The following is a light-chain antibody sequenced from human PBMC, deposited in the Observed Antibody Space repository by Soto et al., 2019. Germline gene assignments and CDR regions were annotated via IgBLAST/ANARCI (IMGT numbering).Light chain of an antibody. J-gene: IGKJ1*01. CDR2: DAS. CDR1: QDINDY. CDR3: QQSWT. Sequence: DIQMTQSPSSLSASVGDRVTITCQASQDINDYLNWYQQKPGKAPKLLIFDASNLETGVPSRFSGSGSGTDFTFTISSLQPEDIATYYCQQSWTFGQGTKVDIK. V-gene: IGKV1-33*01.